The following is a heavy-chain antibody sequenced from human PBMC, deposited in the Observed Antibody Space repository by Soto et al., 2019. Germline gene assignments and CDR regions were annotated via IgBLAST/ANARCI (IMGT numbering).Heavy chain of an antibody. D-gene: IGHD3-22*01. J-gene: IGHJ4*02. V-gene: IGHV1-46*01. CDR3: ARVGLSYYDSSGYNALDY. CDR2: INPSGGST. CDR1: GYTFTSYY. Sequence: GASVKVSCTASGYTFTSYYMHWVRQAPGQGLEWMGIINPSGGSTSYAQKFQGRVTMTRDTSTSTVYMELSSLRSEDTAVYYCARVGLSYYDSSGYNALDYWGQGTLVTVSS.